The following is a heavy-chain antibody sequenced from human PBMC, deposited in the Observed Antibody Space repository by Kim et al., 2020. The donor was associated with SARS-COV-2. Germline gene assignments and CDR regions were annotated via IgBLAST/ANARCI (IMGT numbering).Heavy chain of an antibody. Sequence: SETLSLTCDVYSGSLSDYYWSWIRQAPGKGLEWIGEINHSGNTDYNPSLKSRVTISIDTSKSQFYLRLRSVTAADTAVYYCARVGPVAGRAPDFDYWGQGTQVTVSS. V-gene: IGHV4-34*01. J-gene: IGHJ4*02. CDR1: SGSLSDYY. D-gene: IGHD1-26*01. CDR3: ARVGPVAGRAPDFDY. CDR2: INHSGNT.